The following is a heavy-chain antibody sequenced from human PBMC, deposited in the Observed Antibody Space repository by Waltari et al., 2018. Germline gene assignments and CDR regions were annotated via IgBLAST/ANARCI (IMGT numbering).Heavy chain of an antibody. Sequence: EVQLVESGGGLVQPGRSLRLSCTGFGFTFGDYGVSWVRQAPGKGLEWEGCIRSKVYGGTTKDAASVRGRFTLSRDDSKSIAFLQMNGLRTEDTAVYYCTRGNFQWSSTLDYWGQGTLVNVSS. J-gene: IGHJ4*02. V-gene: IGHV3-49*04. D-gene: IGHD2-15*01. CDR1: GFTFGDYG. CDR2: IRSKVYGGTT. CDR3: TRGNFQWSSTLDY.